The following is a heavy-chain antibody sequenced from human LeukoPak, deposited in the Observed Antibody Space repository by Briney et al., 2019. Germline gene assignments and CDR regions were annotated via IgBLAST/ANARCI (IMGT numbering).Heavy chain of an antibody. CDR3: ARQTRQGSSWYSVADAFDI. V-gene: IGHV5-51*01. J-gene: IGHJ3*02. CDR1: GYSFTSYW. CDR2: IYPSDSDT. D-gene: IGHD6-13*01. Sequence: GESLKISCKGSGYSFTSYWIGWVRQMPGKGLEWMGIIYPSDSDTRYSPSFQGQVTISADKSISTAYLQWSSLKASDTAMYYCARQTRQGSSWYSVADAFDIWGQGTMVTVSS.